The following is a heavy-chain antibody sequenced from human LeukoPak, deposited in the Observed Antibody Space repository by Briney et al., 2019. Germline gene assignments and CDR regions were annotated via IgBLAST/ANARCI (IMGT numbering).Heavy chain of an antibody. Sequence: GGSLRLSCAASGFTFDDYAMHWVRQAPGKGLEWASGISWNSGSIGYADSVKGRFTISRDNAKNSLYLQMNSLRAEDTALYYCAKDGSFTIRFPSFQHWGQGTLVTVSS. J-gene: IGHJ1*01. D-gene: IGHD3-10*01. CDR3: AKDGSFTIRFPSFQH. CDR2: ISWNSGSI. CDR1: GFTFDDYA. V-gene: IGHV3-9*01.